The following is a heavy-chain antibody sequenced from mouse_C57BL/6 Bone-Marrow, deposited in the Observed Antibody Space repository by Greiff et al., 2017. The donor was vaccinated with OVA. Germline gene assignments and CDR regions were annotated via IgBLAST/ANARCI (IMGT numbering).Heavy chain of an antibody. CDR3: ARALIYYYGRYAMDY. Sequence: VQLQQSGPELVKPGASVKISCKASGYSFTSYYIHWVKQRPGQGLEWIGWIYPGSGNTKYNEKFKGMATLTADTSSSTAYMQLSSLTSEDSAVYYCARALIYYYGRYAMDYWGQGTSVTVSS. D-gene: IGHD1-1*01. V-gene: IGHV1-66*01. CDR2: IYPGSGNT. CDR1: GYSFTSYY. J-gene: IGHJ4*01.